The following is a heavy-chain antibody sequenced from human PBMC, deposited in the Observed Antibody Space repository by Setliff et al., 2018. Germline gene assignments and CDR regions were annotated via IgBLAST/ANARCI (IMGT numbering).Heavy chain of an antibody. D-gene: IGHD6-6*01. CDR3: ARWTARAVDY. Sequence: PGGSLRLSCAASEFTFNSYTMSWVRQAPGKGLEWVSSISGSSASIYYADSVKGRFTISRDNSKNSLYLQMSSLRAEDTAVYYCARWTARAVDYWGQGTLV. CDR2: ISGSSASI. CDR1: EFTFNSYT. V-gene: IGHV3-21*04. J-gene: IGHJ4*02.